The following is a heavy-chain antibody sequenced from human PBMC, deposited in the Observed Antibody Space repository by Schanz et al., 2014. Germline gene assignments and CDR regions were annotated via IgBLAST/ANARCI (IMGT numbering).Heavy chain of an antibody. CDR3: ATWSGTRLFHN. Sequence: QVQLQQWGAGLLKPSETLSLTCAFSGGSFSGYWWTWVRQSPGKGLEWIGEVNHGGYTNYNPSLKSRVPVSGDMSKKQFSLRLISVTAADTAAYYCATWSGTRLFHNWGQGTLVTVSS. V-gene: IGHV4-34*01. D-gene: IGHD1-7*01. CDR2: VNHGGYT. CDR1: GGSFSGYW. J-gene: IGHJ4*02.